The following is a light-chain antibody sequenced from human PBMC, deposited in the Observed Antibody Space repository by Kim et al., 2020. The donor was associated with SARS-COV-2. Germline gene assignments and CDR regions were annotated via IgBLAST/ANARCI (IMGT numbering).Light chain of an antibody. V-gene: IGKV3-15*01. J-gene: IGKJ2*03. CDR2: GAS. CDR3: QQYNNWPPYS. Sequence: VAPGERATLSCRASHSVSSSLAWYQQMPGQAPRLLIYGASTRATGIPARLSGSGSGTEVTLTISSLQSEDFAVYYCQQYNNWPPYSFGQGTKLEI. CDR1: HSVSSS.